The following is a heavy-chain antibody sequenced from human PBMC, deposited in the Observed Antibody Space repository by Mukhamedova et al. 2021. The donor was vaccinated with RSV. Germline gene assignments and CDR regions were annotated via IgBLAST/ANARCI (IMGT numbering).Heavy chain of an antibody. CDR3: ARMNYYDSLGNYFDY. J-gene: IGHJ4*02. D-gene: IGHD3-22*01. V-gene: IGHV4-59*01. CDR2: IYYSGST. Sequence: GWIGYIYYSGSTYYNPSLKSRVTISVDTSKNQFSLKLSSVTAADTAVYYCARMNYYDSLGNYFDYWGQGTLVTVSS.